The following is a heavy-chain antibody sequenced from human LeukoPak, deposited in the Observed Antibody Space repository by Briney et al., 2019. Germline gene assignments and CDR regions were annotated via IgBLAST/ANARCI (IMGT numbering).Heavy chain of an antibody. CDR2: IKEDGSEK. D-gene: IGHD2-15*01. Sequence: GGSLRLSCAVSGFTFRRYWMSWVRQAPGKGLEWLANIKEDGSEKYYVDSVKGRFTISRDNAKNSLYLQMDSPRAEDTGVYYCARDDIATYDYWGQGTLVTVSS. J-gene: IGHJ4*02. V-gene: IGHV3-7*01. CDR3: ARDDIATYDY. CDR1: GFTFRRYW.